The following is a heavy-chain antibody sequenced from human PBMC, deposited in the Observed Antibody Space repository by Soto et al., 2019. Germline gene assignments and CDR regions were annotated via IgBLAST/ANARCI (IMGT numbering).Heavy chain of an antibody. CDR2: INHSGST. J-gene: IGHJ4*02. CDR3: ARTPRYYYDSSGYLKLPFDY. D-gene: IGHD3-22*01. CDR1: GGSFSGYY. Sequence: SETLSLTCAVYGGSFSGYYWSWIRQPPGKGLEWIGEINHSGSTNYNPSLKSRVTISVDTSKNQFSLKLSSVTAADTAVYYCARTPRYYYDSSGYLKLPFDYWGQGTLVTVSS. V-gene: IGHV4-34*01.